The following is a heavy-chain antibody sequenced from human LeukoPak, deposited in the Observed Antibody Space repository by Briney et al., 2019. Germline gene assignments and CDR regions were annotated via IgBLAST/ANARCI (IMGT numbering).Heavy chain of an antibody. CDR1: GFTFSSYG. V-gene: IGHV3-30*18. D-gene: IGHD4-17*01. CDR3: AKRGSVYGDYGNFDY. J-gene: IGHJ4*02. CDR2: ISYDGSNK. Sequence: GGSLRLSCAASGFTFSSYGMHWVRQAPGKGLEWVAIISYDGSNKYYADSVKGRFTISRDNSKNTLYLQMISLRAEDTAVYYCAKRGSVYGDYGNFDYWGQGTLVTVSS.